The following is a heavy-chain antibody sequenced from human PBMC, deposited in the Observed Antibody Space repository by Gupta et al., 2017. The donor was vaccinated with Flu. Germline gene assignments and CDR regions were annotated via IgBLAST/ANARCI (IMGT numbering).Heavy chain of an antibody. J-gene: IGHJ4*02. V-gene: IGHV3-48*03. Sequence: EVQLVESGGGLVQPGGSLRLSCAASGFTFSDYDVSWVRQAPGKALEWVSFISSSGVPYYTDSVKGRFTISRDNAKNSVYLQMDSLRAEDTAVDYCARGHWDSWGQGTLVTVSS. CDR3: ARGHWDS. CDR1: GFTFSDYD. CDR2: ISSSGVP.